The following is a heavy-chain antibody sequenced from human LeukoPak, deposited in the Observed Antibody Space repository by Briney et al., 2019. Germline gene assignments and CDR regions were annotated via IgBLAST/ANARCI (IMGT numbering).Heavy chain of an antibody. CDR3: AIVINYWYFDR. CDR1: GFTFSDYE. D-gene: IGHD3-16*01. CDR2: ISSISSTI. V-gene: IGHV3-48*01. Sequence: GGSLRLSCAASGFTFSDYEMNWVRQAPGKGLEWVSYISSISSTIYYADSVKGRFTISRDNSKNTLYLQMNSLRAEDTAVYYCAIVINYWYFDRWGRGTLVTVSS. J-gene: IGHJ2*01.